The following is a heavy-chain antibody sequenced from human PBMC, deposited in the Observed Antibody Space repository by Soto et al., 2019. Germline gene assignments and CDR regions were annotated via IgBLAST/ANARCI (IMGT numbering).Heavy chain of an antibody. CDR3: ARAIRPQKGKGQYYFDY. J-gene: IGHJ4*02. V-gene: IGHV1-8*01. D-gene: IGHD2-2*02. CDR2: MNPNSGNT. CDR1: GYTFTSYD. Sequence: ASVKVSCKASGYTFTSYDINWVRQATGQGLEWMGWMNPNSGNTGYAQKFQGRVTMTRNTSISTAYMELSSLRSEDTAVYYCARAIRPQKGKGQYYFDYWGQGTLVTVSS.